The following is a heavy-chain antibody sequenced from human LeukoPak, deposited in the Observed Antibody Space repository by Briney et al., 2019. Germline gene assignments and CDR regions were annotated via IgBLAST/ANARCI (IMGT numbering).Heavy chain of an antibody. Sequence: PGGSLRLSCAASGFTVSSNYMSWVRQAPGKGLEWVSVIYSGGSTYYADSVKGRFTISRDNSKNTLYLQMNSLRAEDTAVYYCARARSTMVRGVRDYYGMDVWGQGTTVTVSS. CDR2: IYSGGST. CDR3: ARARSTMVRGVRDYYGMDV. CDR1: GFTVSSNY. J-gene: IGHJ6*02. V-gene: IGHV3-53*01. D-gene: IGHD3-10*01.